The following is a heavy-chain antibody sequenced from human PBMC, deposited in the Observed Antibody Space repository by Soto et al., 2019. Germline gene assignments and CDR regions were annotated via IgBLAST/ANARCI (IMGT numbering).Heavy chain of an antibody. CDR3: ARGPGGGFYGMDV. Sequence: EVQLVESGGGLVQPGGSLRLSCAASGFTVSSNYMSWVRQAPGKGLEWVSVIYSGGSTYYADSVKGRFTISRDNSKNTLYLQMNSLRAEDTAVYYCARGPGGGFYGMDVWGQGTTVTVSS. CDR2: IYSGGST. CDR1: GFTVSSNY. D-gene: IGHD3-16*01. J-gene: IGHJ6*02. V-gene: IGHV3-66*01.